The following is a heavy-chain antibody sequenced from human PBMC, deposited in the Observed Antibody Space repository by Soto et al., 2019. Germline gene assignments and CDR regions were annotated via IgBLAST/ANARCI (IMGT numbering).Heavy chain of an antibody. V-gene: IGHV3-23*01. CDR3: ARAPDSSGWVDY. CDR1: GFTFSSYA. CDR2: ISGSGGST. J-gene: IGHJ4*02. D-gene: IGHD6-19*01. Sequence: LRLSCAASGFTFSSYAMSWVRQAPGKGLEWVSAISGSGGSTYYADSVKGRFTISRDNSKNTLYLQMNSLRAEDTAVYYCARAPDSSGWVDYWGQGTLVTVSS.